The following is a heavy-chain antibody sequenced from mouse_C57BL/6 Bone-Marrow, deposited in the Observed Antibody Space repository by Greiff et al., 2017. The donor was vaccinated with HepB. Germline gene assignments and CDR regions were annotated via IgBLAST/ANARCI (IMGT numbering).Heavy chain of an antibody. J-gene: IGHJ2*01. Sequence: QVQLQQSGPELVKPGASVKISCKASGYAFSSSWMNWVKQRPGKGLEWIGRIYPGDGDTNYNGKFKGKATLTADKSSSTAYMQLSSLTSEDSAVYFCARSGFITTVVAPFDYWGQGTTLTVSS. V-gene: IGHV1-82*01. D-gene: IGHD1-1*01. CDR2: IYPGDGDT. CDR3: ARSGFITTVVAPFDY. CDR1: GYAFSSSW.